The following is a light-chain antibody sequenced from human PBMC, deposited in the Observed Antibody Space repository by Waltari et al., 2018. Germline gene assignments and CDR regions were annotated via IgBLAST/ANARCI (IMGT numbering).Light chain of an antibody. CDR2: DVT. V-gene: IGLV2-23*02. Sequence: QSALTQPASVSGSPGQSITISCTGTSSDVGVYNYVSWYQQHPGKAPKLMIYDVTKRPSGVAVRFSGSKSGNTASLTFSGLQAEDEADYYCCSYAGSSTLVFGGGTKLTVL. J-gene: IGLJ2*01. CDR1: SSDVGVYNY. CDR3: CSYAGSSTLV.